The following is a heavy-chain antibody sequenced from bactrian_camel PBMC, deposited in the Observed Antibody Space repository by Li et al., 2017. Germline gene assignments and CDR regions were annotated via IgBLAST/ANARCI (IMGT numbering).Heavy chain of an antibody. D-gene: IGHD1*01. V-gene: IGHV3S53*01. Sequence: VQLVESGGGLVQAGGSLRLSCVASGFTSSIQYMAWLRQAPGKEREVVAGIRKDGGTTYADSVKGRFTISRDHSKRTLWLQMDSLKPEDTAVYYCAAERSFCPLLTGYDYKWRGQGTQVTVS. CDR1: GFTSSIQY. CDR2: IRKDGGT. J-gene: IGHJ4*01. CDR3: AAERSFCPLLTGYDYKW.